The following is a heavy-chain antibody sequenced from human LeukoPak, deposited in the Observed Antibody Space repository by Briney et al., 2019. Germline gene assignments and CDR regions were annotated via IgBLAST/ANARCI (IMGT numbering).Heavy chain of an antibody. CDR1: GYTLTELS. J-gene: IGHJ4*02. Sequence: ASVKVSCKVYGYTLTELSMHWVRQAPGKGLEWMGGFHPEDGETIYAQKFQGRVTMTEDTSTDTAYMELSSLRSEDTAVYYCATTPRARYDILTGTLFDYWGQGTLVTVSS. CDR3: ATTPRARYDILTGTLFDY. CDR2: FHPEDGET. D-gene: IGHD3-9*01. V-gene: IGHV1-24*01.